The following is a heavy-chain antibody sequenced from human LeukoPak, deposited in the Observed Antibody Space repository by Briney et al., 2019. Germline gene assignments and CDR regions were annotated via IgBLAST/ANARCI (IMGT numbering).Heavy chain of an antibody. Sequence: GGSLRLSCAASGFSFSSYSMNWVRQAPGKGLEWVSSISTSSSYIYYADSVKGRFTISRDNAKNSLYLQMNSLRAEDTAVYYCARDYYDSSGYYYGGYFDYWGQGTLVTVSS. D-gene: IGHD3-22*01. J-gene: IGHJ4*02. CDR1: GFSFSSYS. V-gene: IGHV3-21*01. CDR2: ISTSSSYI. CDR3: ARDYYDSSGYYYGGYFDY.